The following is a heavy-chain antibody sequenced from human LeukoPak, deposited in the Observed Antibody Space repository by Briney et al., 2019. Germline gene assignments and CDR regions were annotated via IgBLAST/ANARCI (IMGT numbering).Heavy chain of an antibody. CDR2: INPNSGDT. J-gene: IGHJ4*02. CDR3: ATEYYFDSSGTALDY. CDR1: GYTFTGYY. D-gene: IGHD3-22*01. V-gene: IGHV1-2*02. Sequence: ASVKVSCKASGYTFTGYYMHWVRQAPGQGLEWMGGINPNSGDTNYAQKLQGRVTMTRDTSISTAYMELSRLRSDDTAVYYCATEYYFDSSGTALDYWGQGTLVTVSS.